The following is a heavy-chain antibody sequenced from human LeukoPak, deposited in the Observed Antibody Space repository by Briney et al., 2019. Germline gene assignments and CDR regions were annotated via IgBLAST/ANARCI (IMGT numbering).Heavy chain of an antibody. Sequence: PGGSLRLSCAASGFTFSSYGMHWVRQAPGKGLEWVAFIRYDGSNKYYADSVKGRFTISRDNSKNTLYLQMNSLRAEDTAVYYCAKDLGSGYDSEAFDIWGQGTTVTVSS. CDR3: AKDLGSGYDSEAFDI. CDR1: GFTFSSYG. D-gene: IGHD5-12*01. V-gene: IGHV3-30*02. CDR2: IRYDGSNK. J-gene: IGHJ3*02.